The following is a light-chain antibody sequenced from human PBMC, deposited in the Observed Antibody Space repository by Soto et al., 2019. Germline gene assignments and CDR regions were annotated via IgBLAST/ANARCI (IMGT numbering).Light chain of an antibody. Sequence: EIVLTQSPGTLSLSPGERATLSCRASQSVSSSFLAWYQQKPGQAPSLLIYGASSRATAIPDRFSGSGSGTDFTLPISRLEPEDFAVYYCHQDGSSPRTFGQGTKVEI. CDR3: HQDGSSPRT. J-gene: IGKJ1*01. CDR1: QSVSSSF. V-gene: IGKV3-20*01. CDR2: GAS.